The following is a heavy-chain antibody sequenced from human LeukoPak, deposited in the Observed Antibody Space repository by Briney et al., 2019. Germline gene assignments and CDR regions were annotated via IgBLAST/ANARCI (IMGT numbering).Heavy chain of an antibody. D-gene: IGHD6-19*01. CDR1: GVTFSSYR. CDR3: AXGXXGWP. Sequence: GGSLRLSCAASGVTFSSYRMNWVRQAPGEGLEWVSYISSGSSTISYADSVKGRFTISRDNAKNSLYLQMNSLRAEDTAVYYXAXGXXGWPWGQGTLVTVS. CDR2: ISSGSSTI. V-gene: IGHV3-48*01. J-gene: IGHJ4*02.